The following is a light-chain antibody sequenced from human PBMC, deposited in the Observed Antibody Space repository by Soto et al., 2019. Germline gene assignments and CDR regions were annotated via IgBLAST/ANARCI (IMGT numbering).Light chain of an antibody. CDR3: QQYNDWPPVT. CDR1: QSVSGN. Sequence: EIVMTQSPATLSVSPGERATLSCRASQSVSGNLAWYQQKTGQAPRLLIYGASTRATGIPSRFSGSESGTEFTLTISSLQSEDFAVYYCQQYNDWPPVTFGGGTKVEIK. V-gene: IGKV3-15*01. CDR2: GAS. J-gene: IGKJ4*01.